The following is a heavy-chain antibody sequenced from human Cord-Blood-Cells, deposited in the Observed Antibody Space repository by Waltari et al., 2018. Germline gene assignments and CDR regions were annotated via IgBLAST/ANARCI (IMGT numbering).Heavy chain of an antibody. J-gene: IGHJ4*02. D-gene: IGHD3-16*01. CDR2: ISNDGSNK. V-gene: IGHV3-30*04. CDR1: GFTFSSYA. Sequence: QVQLVESGGGVVQPGRSLRRSCAASGFTFSSYAMHWVRQAPGKGLEWVEVISNDGSNKYYADSVKGRFTISRDNSKNTRYLQMNSLRAEDTAVYYCARVPGYYDYVWGSLPDYWGQGTLVTVSS. CDR3: ARVPGYYDYVWGSLPDY.